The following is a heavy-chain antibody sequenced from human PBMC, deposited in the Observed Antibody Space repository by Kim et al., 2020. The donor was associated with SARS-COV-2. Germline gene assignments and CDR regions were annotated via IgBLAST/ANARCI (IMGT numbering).Heavy chain of an antibody. Sequence: LSLTCAASGFTFTDYFMGWIRQAPGKGLEWISYISSRSAYTRYADSVKGRFTISRDNAKKSVSLEMSSLRADDTAVYYCARALWSGDHTYYFDYWGQGTLVTVSS. CDR1: GFTFTDYF. V-gene: IGHV3-11*06. CDR3: ARALWSGDHTYYFDY. D-gene: IGHD3-10*01. J-gene: IGHJ4*02. CDR2: ISSRSAYT.